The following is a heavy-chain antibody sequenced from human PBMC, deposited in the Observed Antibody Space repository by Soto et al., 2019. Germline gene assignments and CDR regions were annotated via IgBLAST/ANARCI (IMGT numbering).Heavy chain of an antibody. CDR1: GLTFNAYA. J-gene: IGHJ4*02. D-gene: IGHD4-4*01. Sequence: EVQLLESGGGLVEPGGSRRLYCAASGLTFNAYAMTWVRQAPGKGLEWVSAIGGRGGNRYYAASVKGRFTISRDNSKETVDLKVNSLRVEDTALYYCARVASDYINSVDHWGQGILVTVSS. CDR3: ARVASDYINSVDH. V-gene: IGHV3-23*01. CDR2: IGGRGGNR.